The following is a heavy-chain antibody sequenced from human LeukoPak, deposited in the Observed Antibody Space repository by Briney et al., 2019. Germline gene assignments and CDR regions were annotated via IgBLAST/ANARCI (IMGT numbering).Heavy chain of an antibody. CDR1: GFTFRTYA. Sequence: PGGSLRLSCAASGFTFRTYAMSWVRQAPGKGLEWVSAISGSGVSTYYTDSVNGRFTISRDNSKSTLYLQMDSLRAEDSALYYCATHSFSSPTAIDGWGERTLVTVSS. CDR2: ISGSGVST. CDR3: ATHSFSSPTAIDG. D-gene: IGHD2-21*02. J-gene: IGHJ4*02. V-gene: IGHV3-23*01.